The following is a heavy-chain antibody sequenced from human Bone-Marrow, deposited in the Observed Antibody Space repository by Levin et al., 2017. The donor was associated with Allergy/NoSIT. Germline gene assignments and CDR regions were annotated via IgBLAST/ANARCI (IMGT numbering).Heavy chain of an antibody. Sequence: SQTLSLTCTVSGGSIRSSPYYWGWIRQPPGKGLEWIASIYYSGSTYYNPSLKRRVTISVDTSKNQFSLKLSFVTAADTAVFYCARLQDTWWFVDYWGQGTLVTVSS. CDR2: IYYSGST. J-gene: IGHJ4*02. CDR1: GGSIRSSPYY. CDR3: ARLQDTWWFVDY. V-gene: IGHV4-39*01. D-gene: IGHD2-8*02.